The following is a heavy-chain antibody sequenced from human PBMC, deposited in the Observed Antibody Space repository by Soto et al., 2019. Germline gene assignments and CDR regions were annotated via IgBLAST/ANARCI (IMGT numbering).Heavy chain of an antibody. J-gene: IGHJ4*02. CDR2: INAGNGNT. Sequence: GASVTVSCKASGYPLTSYAMHWVRQAPGQSLEWMGWINAGNGNTKYSQKFQGRVTIPRDTSASTAYMELSSLRSEDTAVYYCARAPEKSYSSGWYRGVYYFDYWGQGTLVTVS. CDR1: GYPLTSYA. D-gene: IGHD6-19*01. V-gene: IGHV1-3*01. CDR3: ARAPEKSYSSGWYRGVYYFDY.